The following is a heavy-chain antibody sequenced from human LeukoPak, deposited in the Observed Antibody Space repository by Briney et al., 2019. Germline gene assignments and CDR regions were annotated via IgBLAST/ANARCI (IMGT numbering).Heavy chain of an antibody. J-gene: IGHJ5*02. CDR3: ARGEVSESWWFDP. Sequence: GASVKVSCKASGYTFTSYYIHWVRQAPGQGLERMGWINPNSGGTNYAQKFQGRVTMTRDTSISTAYMELSRLRSDDTAVYYCARGEVSESWWFDPWGQGTLVTVSS. V-gene: IGHV1-2*02. CDR2: INPNSGGT. D-gene: IGHD1-26*01. CDR1: GYTFTSYY.